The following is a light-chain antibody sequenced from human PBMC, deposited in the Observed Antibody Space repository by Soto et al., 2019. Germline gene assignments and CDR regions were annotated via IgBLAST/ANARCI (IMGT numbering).Light chain of an antibody. CDR3: QQLNSYPLT. CDR2: AAS. V-gene: IGKV1-9*01. J-gene: IGKJ5*01. Sequence: DIQLTQSPSFLSASVGDRVTITCRASQGISSYLAWYQQKPGKAPKLLIYAASTLQSGVPSRFSVSGSGTEFTLTISRLQPEDFATYYCQQLNSYPLTFGQGTRLEIK. CDR1: QGISSY.